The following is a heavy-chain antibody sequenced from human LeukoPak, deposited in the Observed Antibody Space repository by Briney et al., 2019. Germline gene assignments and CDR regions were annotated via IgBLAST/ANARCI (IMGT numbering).Heavy chain of an antibody. CDR1: GFTFSSYS. D-gene: IGHD5-12*01. J-gene: IGHJ4*02. CDR3: ARDPVATITPFDY. V-gene: IGHV3-21*01. CDR2: ISSSSSYI. Sequence: GGSLRLSCAASGFTFSSYSMNWVRQAPGKGLEWVSSISSSSSYIYYADSVKGRFTISRDNAKNSLYLQMNSLRAEDTAVYYCARDPVATITPFDYWGQETLVTVSS.